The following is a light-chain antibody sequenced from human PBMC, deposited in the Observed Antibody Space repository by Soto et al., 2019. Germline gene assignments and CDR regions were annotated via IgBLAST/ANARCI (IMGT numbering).Light chain of an antibody. V-gene: IGKV3-20*01. Sequence: EIVLTQSPGTLSLSPGERATLSCRASQSVSSNYLAWYQQKPGQAPRLLIYGVSSRATGIPARFSGSGSGTDFTLTISRLEPEDFAVYYCQHYSYSRYFSFGPGTKVEIK. CDR3: QHYSYSRYFS. CDR2: GVS. CDR1: QSVSSNY. J-gene: IGKJ3*01.